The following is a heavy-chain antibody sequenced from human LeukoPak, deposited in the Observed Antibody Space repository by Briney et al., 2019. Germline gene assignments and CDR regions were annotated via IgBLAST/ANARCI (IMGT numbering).Heavy chain of an antibody. V-gene: IGHV3-23*01. CDR2: IWRTGDWT. Sequence: GGSLRLSCTASGFIFRDYVMSWVRRAPGKGPEWVAAIWRTGDWTHYVDSVKGRFTISRDNAKNSLYLQMNNLRGEDTAVYYCAREGHGVVMVYGNAFDIWGQGTMVTVSS. CDR3: AREGHGVVMVYGNAFDI. D-gene: IGHD2-8*01. J-gene: IGHJ3*02. CDR1: GFIFRDYV.